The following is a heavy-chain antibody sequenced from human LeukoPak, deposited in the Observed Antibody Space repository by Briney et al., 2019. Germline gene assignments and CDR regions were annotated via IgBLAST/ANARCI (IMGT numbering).Heavy chain of an antibody. V-gene: IGHV1-2*06. CDR3: ARAIRTGLFDY. Sequence: GASVKVSCKTSGFTFTGYYMHWVRQAPGQGPEWMGRIIPNSGDTNCAKRFQGRVTMTRDTSISTVYMEPSSLGADDTAIYYCARAIRTGLFDYWGQGTLLTVSS. CDR2: IIPNSGDT. D-gene: IGHD3/OR15-3a*01. J-gene: IGHJ4*02. CDR1: GFTFTGYY.